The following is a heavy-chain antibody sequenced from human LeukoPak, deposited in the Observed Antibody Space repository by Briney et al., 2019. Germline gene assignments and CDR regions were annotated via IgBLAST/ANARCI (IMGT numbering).Heavy chain of an antibody. Sequence: ASVKVSCKASGYTFTSYGISWVRQAPGQGLEWMGWISAYNGNTNYAQKLQGRVTMTTDTSTSTAYMELRSLRSDDTAVYYCARDWVYYGSGSDYYGMDVWGQGTTVTVS. J-gene: IGHJ6*02. CDR3: ARDWVYYGSGSDYYGMDV. V-gene: IGHV1-18*01. CDR1: GYTFTSYG. CDR2: ISAYNGNT. D-gene: IGHD3-10*01.